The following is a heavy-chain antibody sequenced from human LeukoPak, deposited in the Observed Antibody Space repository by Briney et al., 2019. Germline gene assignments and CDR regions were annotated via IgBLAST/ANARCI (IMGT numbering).Heavy chain of an antibody. CDR1: GCIFTSYW. CDR2: IYPGDSDT. CDR3: ALRSGGSPFDP. J-gene: IGHJ5*02. D-gene: IGHD2-15*01. V-gene: IGHV5-51*01. Sequence: KRGGSLQISCQGSGCIFTSYWMGWVRPVPGKGLEGMGIIYPGDSDTRYSPPFQGQVTISADKSISTAYLQWSSLKASDTAMYYCALRSGGSPFDPWGQGTLVTVSS.